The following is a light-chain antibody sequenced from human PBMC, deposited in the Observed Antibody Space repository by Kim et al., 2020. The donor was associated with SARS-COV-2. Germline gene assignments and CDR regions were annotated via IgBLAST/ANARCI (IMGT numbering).Light chain of an antibody. CDR1: SSYVGGYNY. CDR2: EVS. V-gene: IGLV2-8*01. J-gene: IGLJ1*01. Sequence: QSALTQPPSASGSPGPSVTLSFTGTSSYVGGYNYVSWYQQHPGKAPKLMIYEVSKRPSGVPDRFSGSKSGNTASLNGSGLQAEDEADYYCSSYAGSTPYVFGTGTKVTVL. CDR3: SSYAGSTPYV.